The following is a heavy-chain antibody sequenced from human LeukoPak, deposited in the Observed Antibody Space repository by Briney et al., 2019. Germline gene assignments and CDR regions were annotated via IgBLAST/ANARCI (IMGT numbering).Heavy chain of an antibody. Sequence: KPSQTLSLTCTVSGGSISSGSYYWSWIRQPAGKGLEWIGRIYTSGSTNYNPSLKSRVTMSVDTSKNQFSLKLSSVTAADTAVYYCARDGADSSSWYGNWFDPWGQGTLVTVSS. CDR3: ARDGADSSSWYGNWFDP. V-gene: IGHV4-61*02. CDR1: GGSISSGSYY. CDR2: IYTSGST. J-gene: IGHJ5*02. D-gene: IGHD6-13*01.